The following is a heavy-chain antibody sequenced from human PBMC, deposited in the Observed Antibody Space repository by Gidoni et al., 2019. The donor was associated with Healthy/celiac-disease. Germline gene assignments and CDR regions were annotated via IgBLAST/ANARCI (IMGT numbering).Heavy chain of an antibody. CDR1: VWSFSGYY. V-gene: IGHV4-34*01. CDR3: ARETTSDSGYDSPFDY. D-gene: IGHD5-12*01. CDR2: INHSGST. J-gene: IGHJ4*02. Sequence: QVQLQQWGAGLLKPSETLSLTCAVYVWSFSGYYWSWIRQPPGKGLEWIGEINHSGSTNYNPSLKSRVTISVDTSKNQFSLKLSSVTAADTAVYYCARETTSDSGYDSPFDYWGQGTLVTVSS.